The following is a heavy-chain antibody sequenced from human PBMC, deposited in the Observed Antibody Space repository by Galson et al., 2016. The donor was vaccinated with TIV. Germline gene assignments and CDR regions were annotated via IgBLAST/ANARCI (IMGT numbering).Heavy chain of an antibody. J-gene: IGHJ1*01. CDR3: ASWADSGSYYQYFHH. V-gene: IGHV4-31*03. CDR2: IYNSGTT. D-gene: IGHD1-26*01. CDR1: GGSINSGGFF. Sequence: LSLTCNVSGGSINSGGFFWSWIRQHPGKGLEWIGYIYNSGTTFYDPSLKNRVSISVDTSKNHFSLRLSSVTAADTAVYYCASWADSGSYYQYFHHWGQGTLVTVSS.